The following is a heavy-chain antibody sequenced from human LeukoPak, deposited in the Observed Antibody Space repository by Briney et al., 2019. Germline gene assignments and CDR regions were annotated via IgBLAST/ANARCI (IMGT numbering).Heavy chain of an antibody. J-gene: IGHJ4*02. CDR3: AKCSLKGYSYGCLQY. D-gene: IGHD5-18*01. Sequence: GGSLRLSCAASGFTFSSYAMSWVRQAPGKGLEWVSAISGSGGNTYYADSVKGRFTISRDNSKNTLYLQMNSLRAEDTAVYYCAKCSLKGYSYGCLQYWGQGTLVTVSS. V-gene: IGHV3-23*01. CDR1: GFTFSSYA. CDR2: ISGSGGNT.